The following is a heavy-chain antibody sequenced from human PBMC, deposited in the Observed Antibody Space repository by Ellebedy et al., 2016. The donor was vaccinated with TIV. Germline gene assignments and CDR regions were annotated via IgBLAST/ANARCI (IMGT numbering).Heavy chain of an antibody. CDR3: ARSSGYFSLDY. CDR2: ISHSGNT. Sequence: SETLSLXXAVSGGSITTGTYWRWVRQPPGAGLEWIGEISHSGNTKYNPSLKTRVTISIDKSKNQFSLRLNSVTAADTAVYYCARSSGYFSLDYWGQGTLVTVSS. D-gene: IGHD3-22*01. CDR1: GGSITTGTY. J-gene: IGHJ4*02. V-gene: IGHV4-4*02.